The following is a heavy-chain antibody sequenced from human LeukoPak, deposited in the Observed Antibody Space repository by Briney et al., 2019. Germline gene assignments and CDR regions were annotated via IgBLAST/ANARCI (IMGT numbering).Heavy chain of an antibody. Sequence: GGSLRLSCAVSEFPFSKAWMSWVRQAPGKGLEWVSYISSSSSTIYYADSVKGRFTISRDNAKNSLYLQMNSLRAEDTAVYYCAKGYGAFDIWGQGTMVTVSS. D-gene: IGHD1-1*01. V-gene: IGHV3-48*01. CDR3: AKGYGAFDI. J-gene: IGHJ3*02. CDR1: EFPFSKAW. CDR2: ISSSSSTI.